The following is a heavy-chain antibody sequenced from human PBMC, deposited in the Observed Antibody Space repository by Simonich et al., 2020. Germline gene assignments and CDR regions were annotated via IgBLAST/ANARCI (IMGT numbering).Heavy chain of an antibody. CDR1: GGSFSGYY. Sequence: QVQLQQWGAGLLKPSETLSLTCAVYGGSFSGYYWSWIRQPPGKGLEWIGEINHSGSTNYNPPLKSRVTIAVDTSKHQFSLKLSSVTAADTAVYYCARGLIGGSYYYWGQGTLVTVSS. CDR3: ARGLIGGSYYY. CDR2: INHSGST. D-gene: IGHD1-26*01. J-gene: IGHJ4*02. V-gene: IGHV4-34*01.